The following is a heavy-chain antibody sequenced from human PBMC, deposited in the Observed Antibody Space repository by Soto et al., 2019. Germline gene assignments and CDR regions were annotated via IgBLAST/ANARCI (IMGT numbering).Heavy chain of an antibody. Sequence: SETLSLTCTVSGGSISSGGYYWSWIRQHPGKGLEWIGYIYYSGSTYYNPSLKSRVTISVDTSKNQFSLKLSSVTAADTAVYYCAREVTIFGVVIPYYYGMDVWGQGTTVTVSS. J-gene: IGHJ6*02. D-gene: IGHD3-3*01. CDR2: IYYSGST. CDR1: GGSISSGGYY. V-gene: IGHV4-31*03. CDR3: AREVTIFGVVIPYYYGMDV.